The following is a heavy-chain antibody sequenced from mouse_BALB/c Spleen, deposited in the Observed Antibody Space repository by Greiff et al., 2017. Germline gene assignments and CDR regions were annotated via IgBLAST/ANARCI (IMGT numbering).Heavy chain of an antibody. CDR3: ARHYYGYAMDY. D-gene: IGHD1-2*01. CDR2: IWAGGST. CDR1: GFSLTSYG. J-gene: IGHJ4*01. V-gene: IGHV2-9*02. Sequence: VKVVESGPGLVAPSQSLSITCTVSGFSLTSYGVHWVRQPPGKGLEWLGVIWAGGSTNYTSALMSRLSISKDNSKSQVFLKMNSLQTDDTAMYYGARHYYGYAMDYWGQGTSVTVAS.